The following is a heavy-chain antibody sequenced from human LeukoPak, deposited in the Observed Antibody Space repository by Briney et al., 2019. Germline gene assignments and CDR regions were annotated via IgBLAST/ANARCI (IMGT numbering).Heavy chain of an antibody. CDR2: IIPIFGTA. Sequence: GASVKVSCNASGRTFSSYAISWVRQAPGQGLEWMGGIIPIFGTANYAQKFQGRVTITADESTSTAYMELSSLRSEDTAVYYCAREAEVAGFHDAFDIWGQGTMVTVSS. D-gene: IGHD6-19*01. V-gene: IGHV1-69*13. CDR1: GRTFSSYA. CDR3: AREAEVAGFHDAFDI. J-gene: IGHJ3*02.